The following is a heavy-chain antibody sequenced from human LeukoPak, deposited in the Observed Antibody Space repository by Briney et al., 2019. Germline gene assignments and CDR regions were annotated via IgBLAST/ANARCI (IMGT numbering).Heavy chain of an antibody. J-gene: IGHJ4*02. Sequence: SETLSLTCTVSGGSINGYYWTWIRQPPGKGLEWIGYIYYSGSTNYNPSLKSRVTISVDTSKNQFSLRLTSVTAADTAVYYCARGSPFSVFDYWGQGTLVTVSS. CDR1: GGSINGYY. CDR2: IYYSGST. V-gene: IGHV4-59*08. CDR3: ARGSPFSVFDY.